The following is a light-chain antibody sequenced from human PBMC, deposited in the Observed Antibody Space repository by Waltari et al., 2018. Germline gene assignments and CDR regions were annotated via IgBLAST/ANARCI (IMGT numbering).Light chain of an antibody. CDR1: QSISDY. V-gene: IGKV1-39*01. Sequence: DIQMTQSPPALSASVGDRVVITCRASQSISDYLPWYQQKPGRAPRVLIYTASSLQRGVPTRFSGSGSGTEFTLTISTLQPEDAATYYCQQSYSSPWTFGLGTKVEIK. J-gene: IGKJ1*01. CDR2: TAS. CDR3: QQSYSSPWT.